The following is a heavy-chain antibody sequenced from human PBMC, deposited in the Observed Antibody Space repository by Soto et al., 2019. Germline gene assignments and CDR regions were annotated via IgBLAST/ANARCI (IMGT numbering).Heavy chain of an antibody. J-gene: IGHJ5*02. V-gene: IGHV4-34*01. Sequence: PSETLSLTCAVYGGSFSGYYWSWIRQPPGKGLEWIGDINHSGSTNYNPSLKSRVTISVDTSKNQFSLKLSSVTAADTAVYYCARVAMVRENNWFDPWGQGTLVTVSS. CDR1: GGSFSGYY. CDR3: ARVAMVRENNWFDP. D-gene: IGHD3-10*01. CDR2: INHSGST.